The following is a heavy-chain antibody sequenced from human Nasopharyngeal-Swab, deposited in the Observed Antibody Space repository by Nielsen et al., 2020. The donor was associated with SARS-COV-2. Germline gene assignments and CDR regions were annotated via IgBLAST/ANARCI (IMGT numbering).Heavy chain of an antibody. Sequence: GESLKISCAASGFTFSSYDMHWVRQATGKGLEWASAIGTAGDTYYPGSVKGRFTISRENAKSSLYLQMNSLRAEDTAVYYCASTLDVDTAMVVTLYYYYGMDVWGQGTTVTVSS. V-gene: IGHV3-13*01. CDR2: IGTAGDT. J-gene: IGHJ6*02. D-gene: IGHD5-18*01. CDR1: GFTFSSYD. CDR3: ASTLDVDTAMVVTLYYYYGMDV.